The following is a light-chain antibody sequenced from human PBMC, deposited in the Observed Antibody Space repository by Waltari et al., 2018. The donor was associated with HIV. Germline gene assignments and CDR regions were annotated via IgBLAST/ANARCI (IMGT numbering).Light chain of an antibody. CDR3: SSYAGSNNFV. Sequence: SALTQPPSASGSPGQSVTLPCNGTSRDVGGLNYDSWYQQHPGKAPKLMIYEVTKRPSGVPDRFSGSKSGNTASLTVSGLQAEDEADYYCSSYAGSNNFVFGTGTKVTVL. CDR2: EVT. V-gene: IGLV2-8*01. CDR1: SRDVGGLNY. J-gene: IGLJ1*01.